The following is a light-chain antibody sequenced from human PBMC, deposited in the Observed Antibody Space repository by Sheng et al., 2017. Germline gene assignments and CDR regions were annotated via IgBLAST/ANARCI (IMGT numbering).Light chain of an antibody. CDR1: QTIRNNY. CDR2: DAS. J-gene: IGKJ4*01. CDR3: QQYGGSPTT. V-gene: IGKV3-20*01. Sequence: EIVLTQFPGTLSLSPGERATLSCTASQTIRNNYLAWYQQKPGQAPRLVIYDASNRATGIPDRFSGSGSGTDFTLTISRLEPEDFAVYYCQQYGGSPTTFGGGTKVEIK.